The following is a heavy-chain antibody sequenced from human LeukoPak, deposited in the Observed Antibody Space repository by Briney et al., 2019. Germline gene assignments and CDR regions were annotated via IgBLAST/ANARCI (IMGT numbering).Heavy chain of an antibody. CDR1: GGSISGSTPY. CDR2: IKDSGST. D-gene: IGHD3-16*01. CDR3: ARCYDA. J-gene: IGHJ1*01. Sequence: SETLSLTCTVSGGSISGSTPYGGWIRQPPGKGLDWSGIIKDSGSTYYNPSLRSRVTISVDTSENQSSLKLNSVTASDTAVYSRARCYDAWGQGTLVTVSS. V-gene: IGHV4-39*01.